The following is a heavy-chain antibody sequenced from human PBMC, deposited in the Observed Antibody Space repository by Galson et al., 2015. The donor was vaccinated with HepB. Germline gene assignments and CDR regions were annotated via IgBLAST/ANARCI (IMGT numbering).Heavy chain of an antibody. CDR1: GFTFSGYG. J-gene: IGHJ3*01. CDR3: ARRVDTAMGEPLHF. Sequence: SLRLSCAASGFTFSGYGMHWVRQAPGKGLEWVAVIWYDGSNRYYADSVKGRFTISRDNSRNTLYLQMNSLRAEDTAVYYCARRVDTAMGEPLHFWGPGTMVTASS. CDR2: IWYDGSNR. V-gene: IGHV3-33*08. D-gene: IGHD5-18*01.